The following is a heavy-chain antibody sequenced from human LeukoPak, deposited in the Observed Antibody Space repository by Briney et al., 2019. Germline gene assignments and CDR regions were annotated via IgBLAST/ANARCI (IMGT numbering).Heavy chain of an antibody. CDR1: GFTFGNHW. CDR3: VRDRGFFLFDY. Sequence: PGGSLRLSCAASGFTFGNHWMTWVRQAPGKGLEWLAHIKEDGSETAYVDSVRGRFTISRDNAKNSLYLQMSSLRDEDTAVYYCVRDRGFFLFDYWGQGTLVSVSS. D-gene: IGHD3-10*01. J-gene: IGHJ4*02. CDR2: IKEDGSET. V-gene: IGHV3-7*01.